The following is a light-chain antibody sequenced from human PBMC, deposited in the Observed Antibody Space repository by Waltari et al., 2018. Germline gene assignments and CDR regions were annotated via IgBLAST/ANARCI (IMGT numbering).Light chain of an antibody. CDR3: QQSYTTPRT. J-gene: IGKJ1*01. CDR1: QSISSY. V-gene: IGKV1-39*01. Sequence: DIQITQTPYSLSASVGSIVTSTCRASQSISSYLNWYQQKPGKAPKLLIYAASSLQSGVPSRFSGSGSETDFTLAISSLQPEDFATYYCQQSYTTPRTFGQGTKVEIK. CDR2: AAS.